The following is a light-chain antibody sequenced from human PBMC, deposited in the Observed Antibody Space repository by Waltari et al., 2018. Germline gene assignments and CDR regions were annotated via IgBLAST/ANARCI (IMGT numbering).Light chain of an antibody. CDR2: DTS. CDR3: VLSMGSGIWV. CDR1: SAPAPPTYS. Sequence: QTVVTQEPSLSVSPGGTVTLTCGLSSAPAPPTYSPNWYQQPPGQAPRTLIFDTSTRSSGVPDRFSGSILGNKAALTITGAQADDESDYYCVLSMGSGIWVFGGGTKLTVL. J-gene: IGLJ3*02. V-gene: IGLV8-61*01.